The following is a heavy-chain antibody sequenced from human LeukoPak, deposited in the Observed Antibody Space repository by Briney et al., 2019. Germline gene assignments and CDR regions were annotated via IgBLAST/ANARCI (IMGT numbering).Heavy chain of an antibody. D-gene: IGHD6-19*01. Sequence: GGSLRLSCAASGFTFSSYAMSWVRQAPGKGLEWVSAISGSGGSTYYADSVKGRFTISRDNSKNTLYLQMNSLRAEDTAVYYWARLGDSSGWYFDYWGQGTLVTVSS. CDR3: ARLGDSSGWYFDY. CDR1: GFTFSSYA. CDR2: ISGSGGST. J-gene: IGHJ4*02. V-gene: IGHV3-23*01.